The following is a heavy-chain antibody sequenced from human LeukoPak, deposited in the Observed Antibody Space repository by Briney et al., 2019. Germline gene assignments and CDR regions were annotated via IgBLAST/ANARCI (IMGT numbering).Heavy chain of an antibody. D-gene: IGHD6-13*01. J-gene: IGHJ6*02. CDR2: ISAYNGNT. CDR1: GYTYTHHG. V-gene: IGHV1-18*01. Sequence: ASVKVSCKASGYTYTHHGITWVRQAPGQGLEWMGWISAYNGNTNYAQKLQGRVTMTTDTSTSTAYMELRSLRSDDTAVYYCARDQFAAAGTRYYYYGMDVWGQGTTVTVSS. CDR3: ARDQFAAAGTRYYYYGMDV.